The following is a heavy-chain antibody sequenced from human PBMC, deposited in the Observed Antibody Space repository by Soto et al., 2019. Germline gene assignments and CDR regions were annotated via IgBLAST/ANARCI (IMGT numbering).Heavy chain of an antibody. CDR2: IKQDGSEK. CDR3: ARDQRIVVVVAATYYMDV. CDR1: GFTFSSYW. J-gene: IGHJ6*03. V-gene: IGHV3-7*01. D-gene: IGHD2-15*01. Sequence: GGSLRLSCAASGFTFSSYWMSWVRQAPGKGLEWVANIKQDGSEKYYVDSVKGRFTISRDNAKNSLYLQMNSLRAEDTAVYYCARDQRIVVVVAATYYMDVWGKGTTVTVSS.